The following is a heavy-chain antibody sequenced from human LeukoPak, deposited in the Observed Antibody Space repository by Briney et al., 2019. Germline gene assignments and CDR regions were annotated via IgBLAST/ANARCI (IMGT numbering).Heavy chain of an antibody. J-gene: IGHJ6*02. CDR2: IKQDGSEK. D-gene: IGHD5-24*01. Sequence: GGSLRLSCVASGFTFSSYAMSWVRQAPGKGLEWVANIKQDGSEKYYVDSVKGRFTISRDNAKNSLYLQMNSLRAEDTAVYYCARGDPYYYGMDVWGQGTTVTVSS. V-gene: IGHV3-7*01. CDR1: GFTFSSYA. CDR3: ARGDPYYYGMDV.